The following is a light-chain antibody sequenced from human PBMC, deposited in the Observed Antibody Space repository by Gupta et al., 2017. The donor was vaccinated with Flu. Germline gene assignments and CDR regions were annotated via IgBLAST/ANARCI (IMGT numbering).Light chain of an antibody. CDR1: QSVSTW. V-gene: IGKV1D-12*01. CDR2: ATS. CDR3: QQANSVPRT. J-gene: IGKJ1*01. Sequence: DIQLTQSPSSVSASVGDRVTITCRASQSVSTWLAWYQQKPGEAPKLLIYATSTLQSGVPSRFSGSGSGTDFTLTISSLQPEDFATYYCQQANSVPRTFGQGTKVEIK.